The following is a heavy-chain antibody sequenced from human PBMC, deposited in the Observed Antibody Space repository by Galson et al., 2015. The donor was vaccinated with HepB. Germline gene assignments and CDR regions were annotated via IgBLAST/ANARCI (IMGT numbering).Heavy chain of an antibody. CDR3: ARGGDNDLKYFDY. Sequence: SLRLSCAASGFTSSSYGMHWVRQAPGKGLEWVAFIWYDGSNKYYADSVKGRFTISRDNSKNTLYLRMNSLRAEDTAVYYCARGGDNDLKYFDYWGQGTLVTVSS. CDR1: GFTSSSYG. J-gene: IGHJ4*02. CDR2: IWYDGSNK. V-gene: IGHV3-33*01. D-gene: IGHD5-24*01.